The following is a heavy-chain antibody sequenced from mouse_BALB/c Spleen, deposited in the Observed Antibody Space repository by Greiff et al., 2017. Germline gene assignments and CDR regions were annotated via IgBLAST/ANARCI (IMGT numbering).Heavy chain of an antibody. CDR1: GFAFSSYD. CDR2: ISSGGGST. CDR3: ARRYGNYDGAMDY. J-gene: IGHJ4*01. D-gene: IGHD2-10*02. Sequence: EVQRVESGGGLVKPGGSLKLSCAASGFAFSSYDMSWVRQTPEKRLEWVAYISSGGGSTYYPDTVKGRFTISRDNAKNTLYLQMSSLKSEDTAMYYCARRYGNYDGAMDYWGQGTSVTVSS. V-gene: IGHV5-12-1*01.